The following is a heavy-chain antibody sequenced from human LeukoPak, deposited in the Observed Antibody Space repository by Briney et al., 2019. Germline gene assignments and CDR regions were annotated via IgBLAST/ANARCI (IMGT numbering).Heavy chain of an antibody. Sequence: PSETLSLTCAVYGGSFSDYFWTWIRQPPGMGLEWIGEINYSGSTNYNPSLKSRVTISVDTSKKQLSLKLTSVTAADAAVYYCAYTASRRKIFDYWGQGTLVTVSS. CDR1: GGSFSDYF. V-gene: IGHV4-34*01. CDR2: INYSGST. D-gene: IGHD2-2*02. CDR3: AYTASRRKIFDY. J-gene: IGHJ4*02.